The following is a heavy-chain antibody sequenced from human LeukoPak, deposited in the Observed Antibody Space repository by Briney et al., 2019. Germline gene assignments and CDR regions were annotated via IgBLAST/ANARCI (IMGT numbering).Heavy chain of an antibody. CDR3: ARGRVKYCGGDCSSSFDY. D-gene: IGHD2-21*02. V-gene: IGHV1-18*01. CDR2: ISAYNGNT. Sequence: ASVKVSCKASGYTFTSYAMNWVRQAPGQGLEWMGWISAYNGNTNYAQKLQGRVTMTTDTSTSTAYMELRSLRSEDTAVYYCARGRVKYCGGDCSSSFDYWGQGTLVTVSS. CDR1: GYTFTSYA. J-gene: IGHJ4*02.